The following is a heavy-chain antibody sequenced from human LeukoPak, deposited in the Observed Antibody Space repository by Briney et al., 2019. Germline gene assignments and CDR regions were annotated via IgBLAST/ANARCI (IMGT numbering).Heavy chain of an antibody. CDR2: INHSGST. CDR1: GGSFSGYY. CDR3: ARTGRIAARPMDV. J-gene: IGHJ6*04. Sequence: SETPSLTCAVYGGSFSGYYWSWIRQPPGKGLEWIGEINHSGSTNYNPSLKSRVTISVDTSKNQFSLKLSSVTAADTAVYYCARTGRIAARPMDVWGKGTTVTVSS. D-gene: IGHD6-6*01. V-gene: IGHV4-34*01.